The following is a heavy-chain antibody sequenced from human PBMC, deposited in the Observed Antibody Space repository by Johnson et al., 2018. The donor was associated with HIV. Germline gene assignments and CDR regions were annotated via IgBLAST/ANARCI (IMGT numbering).Heavy chain of an antibody. CDR2: IYCGGRT. CDR3: GRDMSSRWGMGDACDI. Sequence: MQLVESGGGVVRPGGSLRLSCSASGFSVSSNYMSWVRQAPGKGLAWVSSIYCGGRTYYADSVKGRLTISRDNSKNTLYLQMSSLRAEDTAMYYCGRDMSSRWGMGDACDIWGQGTMVTVSS. CDR1: GFSVSSNY. J-gene: IGHJ3*02. D-gene: IGHD6-13*01. V-gene: IGHV3-66*02.